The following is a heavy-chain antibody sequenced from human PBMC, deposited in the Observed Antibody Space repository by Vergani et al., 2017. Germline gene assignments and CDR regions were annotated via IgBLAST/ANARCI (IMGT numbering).Heavy chain of an antibody. J-gene: IGHJ1*01. D-gene: IGHD2-15*01. V-gene: IGHV1-69*02. CDR1: GGTFSSYT. Sequence: QVQLVPSGAEVKKPGSSVKVSCKASGGTFSSYTISWVRQAPGQGLEWMGRIIPILGIANYAQKFQGRVTITADKSTSTAYMELSSLRSEDTAVYYCASDFRGYCSGGSCYHEYFQHWGQGTLVTVSS. CDR3: ASDFRGYCSGGSCYHEYFQH. CDR2: IIPILGIA.